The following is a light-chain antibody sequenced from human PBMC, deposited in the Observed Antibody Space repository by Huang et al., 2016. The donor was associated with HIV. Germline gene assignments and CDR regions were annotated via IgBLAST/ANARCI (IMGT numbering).Light chain of an antibody. CDR3: QQRNDWPPYT. CDR2: DAS. CDR1: QSVTNF. V-gene: IGKV3-11*01. Sequence: EVVLTQSPATLSLSPGERATLSCRASQSVTNFLARYQQKPGQPPRLLIYDASTRATGIPPRFSGSGSGTDFTLTSSSLEPEDFAVYYCQQRNDWPPYTFGQGTRLEIK. J-gene: IGKJ2*01.